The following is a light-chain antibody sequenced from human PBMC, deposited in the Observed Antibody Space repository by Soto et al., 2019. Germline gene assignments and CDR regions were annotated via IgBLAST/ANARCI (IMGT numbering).Light chain of an antibody. CDR2: YDS. J-gene: IGLJ1*01. V-gene: IGLV3-21*04. CDR1: NIGSKS. CDR3: QVWDSSSGDHLGV. Sequence: SYELTQPPSVSVAPGKTARITCGGNNIGSKSVHWYQQKPGQAPVLVIYYDSDRPSGIPERFSGSNSGNTATLTISRVEAGDEADYYCQVWDSSSGDHLGVFGTGTKVTVL.